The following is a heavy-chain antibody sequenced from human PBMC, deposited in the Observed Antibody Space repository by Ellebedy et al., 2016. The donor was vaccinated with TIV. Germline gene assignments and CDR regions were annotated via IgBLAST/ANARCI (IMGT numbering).Heavy chain of an antibody. CDR3: ARGTTPTVTKSNYFDH. CDR2: INHSGST. CDR1: VGSFSGYY. D-gene: IGHD4-17*01. V-gene: IGHV4-34*01. Sequence: GSLRLXXAVYVGSFSGYYWTWIRQTPEKGLEWIGEINHSGSTNYNPSLKSRITLSVDVSKNQFSLKLRSVTAADTTMYYCARGTTPTVTKSNYFDHWGQGTLVTVSS. J-gene: IGHJ4*02.